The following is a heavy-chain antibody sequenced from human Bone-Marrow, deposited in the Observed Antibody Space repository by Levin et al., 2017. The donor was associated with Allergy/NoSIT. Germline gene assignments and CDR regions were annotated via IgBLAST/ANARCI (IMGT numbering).Heavy chain of an antibody. V-gene: IGHV4-39*01. D-gene: IGHD6-13*01. Sequence: SQTLSLTCTVSGGSISSSSYYWGWIRQPPGKGLEWIGSIYYSGSTYYNPSLKSRVTISVDTSKNQFSLKLSSVTAADTAVYYCARQQLVRKFDYWGQGTLVTVSS. CDR2: IYYSGST. J-gene: IGHJ4*02. CDR1: GGSISSSSYY. CDR3: ARQQLVRKFDY.